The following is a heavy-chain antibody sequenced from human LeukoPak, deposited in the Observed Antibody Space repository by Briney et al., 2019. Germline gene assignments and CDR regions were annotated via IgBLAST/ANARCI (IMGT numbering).Heavy chain of an antibody. Sequence: SSETLSLTCAVYGGSFSGYYWSWIRQPPGKGLEWIGEINHSGSTNCNPSLKSRVTISVDTSKNQFSLKLSSVTAADTAVYYCAASPYVWGSYRYFTYWGQGTLVTVSS. V-gene: IGHV4-34*01. D-gene: IGHD3-16*02. CDR3: AASPYVWGSYRYFTY. CDR1: GGSFSGYY. J-gene: IGHJ4*02. CDR2: INHSGST.